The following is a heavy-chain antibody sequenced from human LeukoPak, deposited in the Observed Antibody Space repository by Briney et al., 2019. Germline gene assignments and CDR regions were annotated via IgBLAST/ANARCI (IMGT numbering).Heavy chain of an antibody. V-gene: IGHV3-23*01. CDR1: GFTFSSYA. Sequence: GGSLRLSCAASGFTFSSYAMKWVRQAPGKGLEWVSSISGTGVTTYYADSVKGRFTISRDNSKNTLYLQMSSLRAEDTAVYYCAKDRLAAAMNPATELDYWGQGTLVTVSS. CDR3: AKDRLAAAMNPATELDY. CDR2: ISGTGVTT. J-gene: IGHJ4*02. D-gene: IGHD6-13*01.